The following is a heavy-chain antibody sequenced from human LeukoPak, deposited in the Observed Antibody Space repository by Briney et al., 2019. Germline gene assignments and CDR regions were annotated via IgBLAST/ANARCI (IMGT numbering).Heavy chain of an antibody. V-gene: IGHV1-46*01. CDR1: GYTFTGYY. CDR2: INPSGGST. J-gene: IGHJ4*02. D-gene: IGHD3-22*01. Sequence: GASVKVSCKASGYTFTGYYMHWVRQAPGQGLEWMGIINPSGGSTSYAQKFQGRVTMTRDMSTSTVYMELSSLRSEDTAVYYCARDSYYDSSGYSGYYFDYWGQGTLVTVSS. CDR3: ARDSYYDSSGYSGYYFDY.